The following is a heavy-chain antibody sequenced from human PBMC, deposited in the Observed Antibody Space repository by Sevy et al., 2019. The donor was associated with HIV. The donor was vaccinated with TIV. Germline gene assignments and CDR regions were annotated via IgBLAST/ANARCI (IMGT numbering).Heavy chain of an antibody. CDR2: ISGSGGST. D-gene: IGHD6-6*01. CDR3: ANPYSSSGDV. Sequence: GESLKISCAASGFTFSSYAMSWVRQAPGKGLEWVSAISGSGGSTYYADSVKGRFTISRDNSKNTLYLQMNSLRAEDTAVYYCANPYSSSGDVWGQGTTVTVSS. CDR1: GFTFSSYA. J-gene: IGHJ6*02. V-gene: IGHV3-23*01.